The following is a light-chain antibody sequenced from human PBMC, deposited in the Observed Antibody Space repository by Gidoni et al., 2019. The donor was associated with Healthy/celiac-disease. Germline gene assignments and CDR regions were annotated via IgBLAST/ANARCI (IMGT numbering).Light chain of an antibody. CDR1: QSISSW. V-gene: IGKV1-5*03. Sequence: DIQMTQSPSTLSASVGDRVTITCRASQSISSWLAWYQKKPGKDPKLLIYKASSLESGVPSRFSGSGSGTEFTLTISSLQPDDFATYYCQQYLGTFGPGTKVDIK. CDR2: KAS. J-gene: IGKJ3*01. CDR3: QQYLGT.